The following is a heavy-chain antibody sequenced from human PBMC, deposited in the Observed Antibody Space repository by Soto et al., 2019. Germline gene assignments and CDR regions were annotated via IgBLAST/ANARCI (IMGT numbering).Heavy chain of an antibody. D-gene: IGHD2-15*01. Sequence: EVQLLESGGGLVQPGESLRLSCAASGFTFSSYAMTWVRQAPGKGLERVSSICGSGDYTYFADSVKGRITISRDNSKVTLNLQMRSLRVQDTPIYSCSKDSRSHPQGWLDPWGQGTLVTVSS. CDR2: ICGSGDYT. CDR3: SKDSRSHPQGWLDP. V-gene: IGHV3-23*01. J-gene: IGHJ5*02. CDR1: GFTFSSYA.